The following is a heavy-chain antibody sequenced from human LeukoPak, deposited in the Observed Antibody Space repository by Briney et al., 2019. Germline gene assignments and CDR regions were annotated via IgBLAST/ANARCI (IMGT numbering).Heavy chain of an antibody. D-gene: IGHD3-9*01. CDR3: AKDVFELRYFDGWFDP. Sequence: GGSLRLSCTASGFTFSSYAMNWVRQAPGKGLEWVSGIGAGGTFTYYADSVKGRFTISRDNSKNTLYLQMNSLRAEDTAVYYCAKDVFELRYFDGWFDPWGQGTLVTVSS. V-gene: IGHV3-23*01. CDR1: GFTFSSYA. J-gene: IGHJ5*02. CDR2: IGAGGTFT.